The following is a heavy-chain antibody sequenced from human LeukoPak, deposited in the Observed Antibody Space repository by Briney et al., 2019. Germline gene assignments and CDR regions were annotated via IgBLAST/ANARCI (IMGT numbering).Heavy chain of an antibody. Sequence: PSETLSLTCTVSGGSISSSNYYWGWIRQPPGKGLEWIGSIYYSGSTYYNPSLKSRVTMSVDTSKNQFSLKLSSVTAADTAVYYCARGAPSNFDYWGQGTLVTVSS. D-gene: IGHD2-2*01. V-gene: IGHV4-39*07. CDR3: ARGAPSNFDY. CDR2: IYYSGST. J-gene: IGHJ4*02. CDR1: GGSISSSNYY.